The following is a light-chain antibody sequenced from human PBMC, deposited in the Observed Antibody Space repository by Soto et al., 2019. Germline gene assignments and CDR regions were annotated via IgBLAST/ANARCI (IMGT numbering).Light chain of an antibody. CDR1: QGISSY. CDR3: QQVNSYPRT. J-gene: IGKJ1*01. Sequence: DIQLTQSPSFLSASVGDRVIITCRASQGISSYLAWYQQKPGKAPKLLIYAASTLQSGVPSRFSGSGSGTEFTLTISSLQPEDFATYYCQQVNSYPRTFGQGTKVEFK. CDR2: AAS. V-gene: IGKV1-9*01.